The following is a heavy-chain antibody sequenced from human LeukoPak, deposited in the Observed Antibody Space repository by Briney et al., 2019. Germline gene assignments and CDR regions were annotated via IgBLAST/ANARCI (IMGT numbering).Heavy chain of an antibody. Sequence: GGSLRLSCAASGFTFDDYAMHWVRQAPGKGLEWVSGISWNSGSIGYADSVKGRFTISRDNAKNSLYLQMNSLRAEDMALYYCAKGSSGWYDGAYYFDYWGQGTLVTVSS. CDR3: AKGSSGWYDGAYYFDY. CDR1: GFTFDDYA. J-gene: IGHJ4*02. CDR2: ISWNSGSI. V-gene: IGHV3-9*03. D-gene: IGHD6-19*01.